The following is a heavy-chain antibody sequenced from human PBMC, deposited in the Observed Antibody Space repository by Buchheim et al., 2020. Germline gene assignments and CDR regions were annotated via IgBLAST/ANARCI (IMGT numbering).Heavy chain of an antibody. CDR3: ARDLRDYGGNSGHFDY. V-gene: IGHV4-30-4*01. J-gene: IGHJ4*02. CDR2: IYYSGSN. Sequence: QVQLQESGPGLVKPAQTLSLTCTVSGGSISSGDYYWSWIRQPPGKGLEWIGYIYYSGSNYYNPSLKRRVTISVDTSKNQFSLKLSSVTAADTAVYYCARDLRDYGGNSGHFDYWGQGTL. D-gene: IGHD4-23*01. CDR1: GGSISSGDYY.